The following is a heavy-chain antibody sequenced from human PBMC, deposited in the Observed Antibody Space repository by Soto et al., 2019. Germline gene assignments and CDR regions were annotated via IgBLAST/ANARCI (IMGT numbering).Heavy chain of an antibody. V-gene: IGHV1-18*01. D-gene: IGHD3-9*01. J-gene: IGHJ6*02. CDR2: ISAYNGNT. CDR3: ARNFEDYYYYYGMDV. CDR1: GYTFTSYG. Sequence: ASVKVSCKASGYTFTSYGISWVRQAPGQGLEWMGWISAYNGNTNYAQKLQGRVTMTTDTSTSTAYMELSSLRSEDTAVYYCARNFEDYYYYYGMDVWGQGTTVTVSS.